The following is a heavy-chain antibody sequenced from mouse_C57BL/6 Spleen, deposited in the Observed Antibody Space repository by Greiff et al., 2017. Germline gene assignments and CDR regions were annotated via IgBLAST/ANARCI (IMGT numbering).Heavy chain of an antibody. CDR2: ISSGSSTI. J-gene: IGHJ3*01. D-gene: IGHD1-1*01. CDR3: ARQDYYGSSLAWFAY. Sequence: EVKVVESGGGLVKPGGSLKLSCAASGFTFSDYGMHWVRQAPEKGLEWVAYISSGSSTIYYADTVKGRFTISRDNAKNTLFLQMTSLRSEDTAMYYCARQDYYGSSLAWFAYWGQGTLVTVSA. V-gene: IGHV5-17*01. CDR1: GFTFSDYG.